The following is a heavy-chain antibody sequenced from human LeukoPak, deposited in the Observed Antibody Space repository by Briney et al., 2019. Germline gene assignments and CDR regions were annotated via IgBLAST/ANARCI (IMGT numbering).Heavy chain of an antibody. CDR2: INSDGSST. J-gene: IGHJ4*02. V-gene: IGHV3-74*01. Sequence: QPGGSLRLSCAASGFTFSSYWMHWVRQAPGKGLVRVSRINSDGSSTSYADSVKGRFTISRDNAKNTLYLQMNSLRAEDTAVYYCAVSGYSYGPGLDYWGQGTLVTVSS. D-gene: IGHD5-18*01. CDR1: GFTFSSYW. CDR3: AVSGYSYGPGLDY.